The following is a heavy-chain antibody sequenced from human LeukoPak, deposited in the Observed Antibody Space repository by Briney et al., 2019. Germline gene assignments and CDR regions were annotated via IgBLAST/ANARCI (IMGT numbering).Heavy chain of an antibody. CDR2: IIPISATA. V-gene: IGHV1-69*13. J-gene: IGHJ4*02. CDR1: GGTFSSYA. Sequence: ASVKVSCKASGGTFSSYAISWVRQTPGQGLDWIGGIIPISATANYAQKFQGRVTITAAESTMTVYIELSSLRSEDTAVYYCARGGDILTEGGGYDYWGQGTLVTVSS. CDR3: ARGGDILTEGGGYDY. D-gene: IGHD3-9*01.